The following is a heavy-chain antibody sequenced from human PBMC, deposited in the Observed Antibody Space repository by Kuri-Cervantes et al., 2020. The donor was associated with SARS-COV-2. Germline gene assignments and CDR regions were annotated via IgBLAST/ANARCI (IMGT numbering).Heavy chain of an antibody. V-gene: IGHV5-51*01. CDR2: IYPDDSDI. Sequence: KVSCKGSGYTFSNYWIAWVRQMPGKGLEWMGIIYPDDSDIRYSPSFQGQVTISADKSSSTAYLQWSSLKASDTAMYFCARQKYQLLYNWFDPWGQGTLVTVSS. D-gene: IGHD2-2*01. CDR1: GYTFSNYW. J-gene: IGHJ5*02. CDR3: ARQKYQLLYNWFDP.